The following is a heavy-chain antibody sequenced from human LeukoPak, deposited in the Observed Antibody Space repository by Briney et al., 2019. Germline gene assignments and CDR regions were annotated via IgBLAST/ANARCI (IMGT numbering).Heavy chain of an antibody. V-gene: IGHV3-30-3*01. J-gene: IGHJ3*02. CDR3: ARPYCGGDCPGAFDI. CDR1: GFTFSSYA. D-gene: IGHD2-21*02. Sequence: GGSLRLSCAASGFTFSSYAMHWVRQAPGMGLEWVAVISYDGSNKYYADSVKGRFTISRDNSKNTLYLQMNSLRAEDTAVYYCARPYCGGDCPGAFDIWGQGTMVTVSS. CDR2: ISYDGSNK.